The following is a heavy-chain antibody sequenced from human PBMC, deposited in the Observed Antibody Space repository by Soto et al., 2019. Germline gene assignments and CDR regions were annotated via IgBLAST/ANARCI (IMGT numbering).Heavy chain of an antibody. V-gene: IGHV5-10-1*01. CDR1: GYNFTSYW. D-gene: IGHD3-9*01. J-gene: IGHJ5*02. CDR2: MDPSDSYS. CDR3: ARDGLVP. Sequence: GASLKISFKGSGYNFTSYWISWVRPLPGKGLEGMGRMDPSDSYSNYIPSFQGHVTISADKAISTAYPKRSSVYSSDTAMYGCARDGLVPRGQGTVVRVSS.